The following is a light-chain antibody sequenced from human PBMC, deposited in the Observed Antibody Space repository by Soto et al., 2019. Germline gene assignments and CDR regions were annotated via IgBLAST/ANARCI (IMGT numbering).Light chain of an antibody. V-gene: IGKV1-27*01. CDR3: QKYNSFPPT. Sequence: DFQMTQSPSSLSASVGDRVTITCRASQDISNDVAWYQQKPGKPPNLLIISSSTLQSGVPSRFSGTGYGTDFTLTIGNLQPDDVATYYCQKYNSFPPTFGGGTKVE. CDR2: SSS. CDR1: QDISND. J-gene: IGKJ4*01.